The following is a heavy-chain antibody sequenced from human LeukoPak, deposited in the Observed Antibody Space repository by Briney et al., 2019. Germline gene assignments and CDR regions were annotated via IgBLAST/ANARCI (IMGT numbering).Heavy chain of an antibody. V-gene: IGHV3-74*01. CDR1: GSYW. Sequence: GGSLRLSCAASGSYWMHWVRQAPGKVLVWVSHINSDGSWTSYADSVKGRFTISKDNAKNTVYLQMNNLRAEDTAVYYCVSFYETYWGRGTLVTVSS. CDR2: INSDGSWT. D-gene: IGHD2/OR15-2a*01. J-gene: IGHJ4*02. CDR3: VSFYETY.